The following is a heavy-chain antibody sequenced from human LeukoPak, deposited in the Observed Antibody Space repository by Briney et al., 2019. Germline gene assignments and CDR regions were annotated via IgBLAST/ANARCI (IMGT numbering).Heavy chain of an antibody. CDR3: ARVDYYDSSGYYIDY. V-gene: IGHV4-59*01. J-gene: IGHJ4*02. CDR1: GGSISSYY. Sequence: SETLSLTCTVSGGSISSYYWSWLRQPPGKGLEGIGYIYYSGSTNYNPSLKSRVTISVDTSKNQFSLKLSSVTAADTAVYYCARVDYYDSSGYYIDYWGQGTLVTVSS. CDR2: IYYSGST. D-gene: IGHD3-22*01.